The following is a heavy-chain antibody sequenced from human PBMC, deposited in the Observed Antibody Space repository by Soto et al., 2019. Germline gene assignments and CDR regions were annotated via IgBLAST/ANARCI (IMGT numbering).Heavy chain of an antibody. D-gene: IGHD3-22*01. CDR3: APRKRMGYCFHN. CDR2: FYWDDGK. Sequence: QITLKESGSTLVEPTQTLTLTCTFSGFSLSTSGVGVGWIRQPPGKALEWLALFYWDDGKRYSPSPKSRLPNTKDPPQNQVVPPKTNIEPVDKATIYWAPRKRMGYCFHNWGQGTPVHVS. CDR1: GFSLSTSGVG. J-gene: IGHJ4*01. V-gene: IGHV2-5*02.